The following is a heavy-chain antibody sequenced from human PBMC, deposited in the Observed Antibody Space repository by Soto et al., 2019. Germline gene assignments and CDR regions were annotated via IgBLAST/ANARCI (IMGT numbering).Heavy chain of an antibody. D-gene: IGHD3-22*01. J-gene: IGHJ5*02. CDR2: INTYNGNR. Sequence: QVQLVQSGAELRKPGASVKVSCKASGYSFSSYGINWVRQAPGQGLEWMGWINTYNGNRNYAQKFEDRVTVTTATSTNTVYMDLRSLKSDDTAIYYCPSDRLRGHDSSGFSSWGQGTLVTVSS. CDR1: GYSFSSYG. V-gene: IGHV1-18*01. CDR3: PSDRLRGHDSSGFSS.